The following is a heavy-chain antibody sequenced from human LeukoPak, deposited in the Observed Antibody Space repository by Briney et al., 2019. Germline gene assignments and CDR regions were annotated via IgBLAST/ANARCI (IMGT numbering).Heavy chain of an antibody. D-gene: IGHD6-19*01. Sequence: GESLKISCKGSGYSFTSYWIAWVRQMPGKGLKWMGIIFPDDSDTRYSPSFQGLVTISADKSISTAYLQWNSLKASDTAMCYCARHSDITVADSWGQGTLVTVSS. CDR3: ARHSDITVADS. J-gene: IGHJ5*01. V-gene: IGHV5-51*01. CDR1: GYSFTSYW. CDR2: IFPDDSDT.